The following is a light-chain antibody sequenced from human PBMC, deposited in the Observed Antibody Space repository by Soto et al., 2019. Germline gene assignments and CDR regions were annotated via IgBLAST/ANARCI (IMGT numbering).Light chain of an antibody. CDR2: DAS. J-gene: IGKJ4*01. Sequence: DIQLTQSPSFLSASVGDRVTITCRASQGISTYLAWYQQKLGKAPKLLIYDASTLQSGVPSRFSGSRSGTEFTLTIRSLQPEDFATYYCQQLNGYLELTFGGGTKVDIK. CDR1: QGISTY. V-gene: IGKV1-9*01. CDR3: QQLNGYLELT.